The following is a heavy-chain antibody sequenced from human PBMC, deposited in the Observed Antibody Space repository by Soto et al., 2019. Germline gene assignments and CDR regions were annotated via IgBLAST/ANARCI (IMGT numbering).Heavy chain of an antibody. CDR2: IYYSGST. V-gene: IGHV4-31*03. D-gene: IGHD2-2*01. CDR1: GGSISSGGYY. CDR3: ARSLQGYCSSTSCPHAPYYYYGMDV. J-gene: IGHJ6*02. Sequence: QVQLQESGPGLVKPSQTLSLTCTVSGGSISSGGYYWSWIRQHPGKGLEWIGYIYYSGSTYYNPSLKSRVTISVDTSKNQFSLKLSSVTAADTAVYYCARSLQGYCSSTSCPHAPYYYYGMDVWGQGTTVTVSS.